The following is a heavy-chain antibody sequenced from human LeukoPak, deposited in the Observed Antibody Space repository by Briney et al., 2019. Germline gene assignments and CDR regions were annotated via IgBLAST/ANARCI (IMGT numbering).Heavy chain of an antibody. J-gene: IGHJ4*02. CDR1: GGSISSYY. Sequence: SETLSLTCTVSGGSISSYYWSWIRQPPGKGPEWIGYIYYSGSTNYNPSLESRVTILVDASKNQFSLKLSSVTAADTAVYYCARGLRYFDYWGQGTLVTVSS. V-gene: IGHV4-59*01. D-gene: IGHD3-9*01. CDR2: IYYSGST. CDR3: ARGLRYFDY.